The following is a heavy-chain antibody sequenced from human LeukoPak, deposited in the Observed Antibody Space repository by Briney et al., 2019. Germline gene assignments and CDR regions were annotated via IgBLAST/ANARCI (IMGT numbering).Heavy chain of an antibody. V-gene: IGHV1-18*01. CDR1: GYTFTSYG. CDR2: ISAYNGNA. J-gene: IGHJ6*03. D-gene: IGHD1-26*01. CDR3: ARGYLIVGATVYYYMDV. Sequence: ASVKVSCKASGYTFTSYGISWVRQAPGQGLEWMGWISAYNGNANYAQKLQGRVTMTTDTSTSTAYMELRSLRSDDTAVYYCARGYLIVGATVYYYMDVWGKGTTVTISS.